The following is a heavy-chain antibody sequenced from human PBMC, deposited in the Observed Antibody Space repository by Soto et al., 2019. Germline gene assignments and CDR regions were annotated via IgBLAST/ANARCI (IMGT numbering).Heavy chain of an antibody. CDR3: ARVNNRIAARYNWFDP. J-gene: IGHJ5*02. V-gene: IGHV6-1*01. Sequence: QTLSLTFTVSWDSVSHNIAAWNWLRQSPSTGLEWLGRTYYRSKWYNDDAVSVKSRISIKLDTPKHQSALQLNSVTPHDTAVYYCARVNNRIAARYNWFDPWGQGTLVTVSS. CDR2: TYYRSKWYN. CDR1: WDSVSHNIAA. D-gene: IGHD6-6*01.